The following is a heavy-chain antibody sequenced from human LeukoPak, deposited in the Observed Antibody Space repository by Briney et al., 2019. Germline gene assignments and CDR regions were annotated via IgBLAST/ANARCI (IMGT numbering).Heavy chain of an antibody. CDR2: INHSGST. J-gene: IGHJ5*02. CDR1: GGSFSGYY. Sequence: SETLSLTCAVYGGSFSGYYWSWIRQPPGKGLEWIGEINHSGSTNYNPSLKSRVTISVDTSKNQFSLKLSSVTAADTAVYYCARINTYCSSTSCYVWFDPWGQGTLVTVSS. CDR3: ARINTYCSSTSCYVWFDP. D-gene: IGHD2-2*01. V-gene: IGHV4-34*01.